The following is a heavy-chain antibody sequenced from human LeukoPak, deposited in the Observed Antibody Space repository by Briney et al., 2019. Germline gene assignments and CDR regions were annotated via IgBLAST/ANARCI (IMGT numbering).Heavy chain of an antibody. CDR2: IKQDGSEK. D-gene: IGHD6-6*01. V-gene: IGHV3-7*01. Sequence: GGSLRLSCAASGFTFSSYWMSWVRQAPGKGLEWVANIKQDGSEKYYADSVKGRFTISRDNSKNTLYLQMNSLRAEDTAVYFCAREVARPNFFDYWGQGTLVTVSS. CDR1: GFTFSSYW. CDR3: AREVARPNFFDY. J-gene: IGHJ4*02.